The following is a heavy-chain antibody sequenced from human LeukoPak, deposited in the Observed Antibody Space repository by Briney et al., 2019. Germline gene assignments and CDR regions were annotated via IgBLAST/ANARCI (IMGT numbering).Heavy chain of an antibody. D-gene: IGHD6-19*01. V-gene: IGHV3-30-3*01. CDR3: AKVRPPPGSGWYGGDDY. CDR2: ISWHGGSQ. J-gene: IGHJ4*02. CDR1: EFTFSTYA. Sequence: PGTSLRLSCIASEFTFSTYAFHWVRQAPGKGLEWVAVISWHGGSQYYADSVKGRFTIFRDNSKSTLYLQMNSLRAEDTAIYYCAKVRPPPGSGWYGGDDYWGQGTLVTVSP.